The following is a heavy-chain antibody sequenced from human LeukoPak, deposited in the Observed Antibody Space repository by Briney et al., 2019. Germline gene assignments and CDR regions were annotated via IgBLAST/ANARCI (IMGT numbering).Heavy chain of an antibody. CDR2: ISVYNGKT. Sequence: ASVTVSFKASGYTFMSYGISWVRQAPGQGLEWMGWISVYNGKTNYAQKFRGRVTMTTDTSTTTAYMELRSLRSDDTAVYYCAGDQAYYYDSNGYVDYWGQGTLVTVSS. J-gene: IGHJ4*02. V-gene: IGHV1-18*01. CDR1: GYTFMSYG. D-gene: IGHD3-22*01. CDR3: AGDQAYYYDSNGYVDY.